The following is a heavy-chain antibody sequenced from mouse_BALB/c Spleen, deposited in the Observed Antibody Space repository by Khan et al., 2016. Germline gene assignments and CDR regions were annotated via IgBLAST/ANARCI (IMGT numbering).Heavy chain of an antibody. CDR3: TLIPVY. CDR2: IDPETGGT. V-gene: IGHV1-15*01. D-gene: IGHD2-4*01. CDR1: GYTFTDYE. J-gene: IGHJ3*01. Sequence: QVQLKESGAELVRPGASVTLSCKASGYTFTDYEMHWVKQTPVHGLEWIGAIDPETGGTAYNQKFKGKATLTADKSSSTAYMALRSLTSEDSAVYYCTLIPVYWCQGTLVTVSA.